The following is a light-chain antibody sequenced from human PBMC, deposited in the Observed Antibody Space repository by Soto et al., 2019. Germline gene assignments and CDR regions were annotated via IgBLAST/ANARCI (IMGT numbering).Light chain of an antibody. CDR1: QSVSSN. Sequence: EIGMTQSPSTLSVSTGERATLSCRASQSVSSNLAWYQQKPGQAPRLLIYGASTRATGIPARLSGSGSGTEFTLTITSLQSEDFAVYYCQQYNSWPQTFGPGTKVATK. J-gene: IGKJ3*01. CDR2: GAS. V-gene: IGKV3-15*01. CDR3: QQYNSWPQT.